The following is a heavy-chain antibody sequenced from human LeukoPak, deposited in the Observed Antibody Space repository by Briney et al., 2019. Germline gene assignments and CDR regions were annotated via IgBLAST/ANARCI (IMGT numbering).Heavy chain of an antibody. V-gene: IGHV4-59*01. CDR3: ARVGSGYDYGLWYYYYYMDV. CDR2: IYYSGST. CDR1: GGSISSYY. D-gene: IGHD5-12*01. Sequence: SETLSLTCTVSGGSISSYYWSWIRQPPGKGLEWIGYIYYSGSTNYNPSLKSRVTISVDTSKNQFSLKLSSVTAADTAVYYCARVGSGYDYGLWYYYYYMDVWGKGTTVTASS. J-gene: IGHJ6*03.